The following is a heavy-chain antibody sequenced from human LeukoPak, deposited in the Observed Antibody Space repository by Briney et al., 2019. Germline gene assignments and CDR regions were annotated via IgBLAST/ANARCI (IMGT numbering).Heavy chain of an antibody. CDR1: GGTFSSYA. CDR2: IIPILGIA. J-gene: IGHJ4*02. CDR3: AKADDYGDYEGC. D-gene: IGHD4-17*01. V-gene: IGHV1-69*04. Sequence: SVKVSCKASGGTFSSYAISWVRQAPGQGLEWMGRIIPILGIANYAQKFQGRVTITADKSTSTAYMELSSLRSEDTAVYYCAKADDYGDYEGCWGQGTLVTVSS.